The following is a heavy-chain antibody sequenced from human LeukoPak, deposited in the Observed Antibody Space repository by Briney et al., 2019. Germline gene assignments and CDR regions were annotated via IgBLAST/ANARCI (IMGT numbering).Heavy chain of an antibody. CDR1: GFTFSSYA. J-gene: IGHJ4*02. CDR3: ARVAKSSDYYFEY. V-gene: IGHV3-23*01. D-gene: IGHD2/OR15-2a*01. Sequence: GGSLRLSCAASGFTFSSYAMTWVRQPPGKGLEWVSTISGSGGRTYYADSVKGRFTISRDNAKNSLYLQMNSLRAEDTAVYYCARVAKSSDYYFEYWGQGTLVTVSS. CDR2: ISGSGGRT.